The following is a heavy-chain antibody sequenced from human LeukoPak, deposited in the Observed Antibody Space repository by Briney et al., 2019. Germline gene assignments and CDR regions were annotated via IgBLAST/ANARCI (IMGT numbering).Heavy chain of an antibody. V-gene: IGHV3-23*01. J-gene: IGHJ6*03. CDR2: ISGSGGST. Sequence: GGSLRLSCAASGFTFSSYAMSWVRQAPGKGLEWVSAISGSGGSTYYADSVKGRFTISRDNSKNTLYLQMNSLRAEDTAVYYCAKAPKGSGSYYYYYYMDVWGKGTTATVSS. D-gene: IGHD3-10*01. CDR1: GFTFSSYA. CDR3: AKAPKGSGSYYYYYYMDV.